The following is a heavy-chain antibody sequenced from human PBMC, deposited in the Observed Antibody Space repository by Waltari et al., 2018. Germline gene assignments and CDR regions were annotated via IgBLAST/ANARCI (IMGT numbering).Heavy chain of an antibody. V-gene: IGHV3-49*04. D-gene: IGHD2-2*01. CDR3: TRGGCSSTSCLYYYYYYYMDV. Sequence: EVQLVESGGGLVQPGRSLRLSCTASGFTFGDYAMSWVRQAPGKGREWVGFIRSKAYGGTTEYAASVKGRFTISRDDSKSIAYLQMNSLKTEDTAVYYCTRGGCSSTSCLYYYYYYYMDVWGKGTTVTVSS. CDR2: IRSKAYGGTT. J-gene: IGHJ6*03. CDR1: GFTFGDYA.